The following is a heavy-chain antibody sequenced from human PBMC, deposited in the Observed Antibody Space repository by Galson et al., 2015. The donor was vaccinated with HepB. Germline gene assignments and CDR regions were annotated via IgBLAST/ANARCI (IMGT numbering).Heavy chain of an antibody. CDR2: ISYDGSNK. CDR1: VFTFSSYG. J-gene: IGHJ4*02. V-gene: IGHV3-30*18. CDR3: AKDPNDIVVVPEVGYYFDY. Sequence: SLRLSCAASVFTFSSYGMHWVRQAPGKGLEWVAVISYDGSNKYYADSVKGRFTISRDNSKNTLYLQTNSLRAEDTAVYYCAKDPNDIVVVPEVGYYFDYWGQGTLVTVSS. D-gene: IGHD2-2*01.